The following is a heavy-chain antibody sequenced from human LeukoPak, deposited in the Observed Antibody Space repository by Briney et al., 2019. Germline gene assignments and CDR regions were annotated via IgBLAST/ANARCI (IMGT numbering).Heavy chain of an antibody. J-gene: IGHJ4*02. D-gene: IGHD3-3*01. V-gene: IGHV4-59*01. Sequence: SETLSLTCTVSGGSISSYYWSWIRQPPGKGLEWIGYIYYSGSTNYNPSLKSRVTISVDTSKNQFSLKLSSVTAADTAVYYCARAQNSYDFRSGYLDSRYYFDYWGQGTLVTVSS. CDR3: ARAQNSYDFRSGYLDSRYYFDY. CDR2: IYYSGST. CDR1: GGSISSYY.